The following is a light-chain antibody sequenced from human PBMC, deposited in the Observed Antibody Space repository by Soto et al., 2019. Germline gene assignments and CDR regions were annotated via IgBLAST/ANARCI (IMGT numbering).Light chain of an antibody. CDR3: QHYGTSPYA. CDR1: ESVSENGY. J-gene: IGKJ2*01. CDR2: VAS. Sequence: EIVLTQSPGTLSLSPGERATLSCRASESVSENGYLDWYQQKSGQAPRLLICVASSWATGVPGRFSGSGSGTDFTLSITRLEPDDFAVYYCQHYGTSPYAFGPGTRLEIK. V-gene: IGKV3-20*01.